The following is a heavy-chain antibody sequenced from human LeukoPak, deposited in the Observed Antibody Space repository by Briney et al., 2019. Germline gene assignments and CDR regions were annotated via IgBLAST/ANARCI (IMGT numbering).Heavy chain of an antibody. CDR2: IYTSGST. J-gene: IGHJ3*01. CDR1: GGSISSGSYF. Sequence: SQTLSLTCTVSGGSISSGSYFWSWIRQPAGKGLEWIGRIYTSGSTNYNPSLKSRVTMSVDTSKNQFSLKLSSVTAADTAVYYCARGDGDYAFDVWGQGTMVTVSS. D-gene: IGHD4-17*01. CDR3: ARGDGDYAFDV. V-gene: IGHV4-61*02.